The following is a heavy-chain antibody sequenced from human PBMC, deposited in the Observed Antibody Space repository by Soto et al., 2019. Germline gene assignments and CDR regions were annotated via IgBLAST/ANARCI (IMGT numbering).Heavy chain of an antibody. V-gene: IGHV1-69*13. D-gene: IGHD6-6*01. J-gene: IGHJ4*02. CDR1: GGTFSSYA. Sequence: GASVKVSCKASGGTFSSYAISWVRQAPGQGLEWMGGIIPIFGTANYAQKFQGRVTITADESTSTAYMELSSLRSEDTAVYYCATARRYSSSPWDYWGQGTLVTVSS. CDR3: ATARRYSSSPWDY. CDR2: IIPIFGTA.